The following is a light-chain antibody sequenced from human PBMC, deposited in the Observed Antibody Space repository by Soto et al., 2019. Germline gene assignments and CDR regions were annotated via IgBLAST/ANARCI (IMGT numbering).Light chain of an antibody. J-gene: IGLJ2*01. V-gene: IGLV1-44*01. CDR2: NKN. CDR1: SSNIGTNA. CDR3: AAWDDSLNDVV. Sequence: QSVLTQPPSATGTPGQRVTISCSGSSSNIGTNAVNWYQQLPGTAPKLLIYNKNQRPSGVPDRFSGSKSGTSASLAISGLQSEDEADYYCAAWDDSLNDVVFGGGTNSPS.